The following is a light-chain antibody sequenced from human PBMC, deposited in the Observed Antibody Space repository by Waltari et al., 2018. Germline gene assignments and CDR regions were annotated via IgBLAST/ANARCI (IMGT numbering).Light chain of an antibody. Sequence: EIVLTQSPATLSLSPGERATLSCRASQSVNSYLAWYQQKPGQAPRLLIYDGSRRASGIPARFSGSGSGTDFTLTIGSLEPEDSAVYYCQQRGHWPPDATFGPGTKVDIK. CDR3: QQRGHWPPDAT. CDR2: DGS. V-gene: IGKV3-11*01. J-gene: IGKJ3*01. CDR1: QSVNSY.